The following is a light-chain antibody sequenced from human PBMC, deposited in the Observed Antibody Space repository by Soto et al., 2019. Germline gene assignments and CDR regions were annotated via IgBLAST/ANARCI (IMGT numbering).Light chain of an antibody. V-gene: IGLV1-44*01. J-gene: IGLJ2*01. CDR1: NSNIGSNI. CDR3: VAWDDSLNGLV. CDR2: SNN. Sequence: QSVLTQPPSASWTPGQRVTISCSGSNSNIGSNIVNWYQQLPWTAPKLLIHSNNQRHSGVSDRFSGSKYDTSASLTIRGLQTEDAADYSCVAWDDSLNGLVFGGGTQLTVL.